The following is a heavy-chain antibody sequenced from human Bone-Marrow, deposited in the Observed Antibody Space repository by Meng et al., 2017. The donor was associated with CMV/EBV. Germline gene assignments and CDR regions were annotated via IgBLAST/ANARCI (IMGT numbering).Heavy chain of an antibody. Sequence: ASVKVSCKASAYTFTSYGIRWVRQAPGQGLEWMGWISAYNGNTNYAQKLQGRVTMTTDTSTSTAYMELRSLRSEDTAVYYCARGELNGDIVVVPAAIPDYYYYYGMDVWGKGTTVTVYS. CDR3: ARGELNGDIVVVPAAIPDYYYYYGMDV. V-gene: IGHV1-18*01. CDR2: ISAYNGNT. J-gene: IGHJ6*04. D-gene: IGHD2-2*02. CDR1: AYTFTSYG.